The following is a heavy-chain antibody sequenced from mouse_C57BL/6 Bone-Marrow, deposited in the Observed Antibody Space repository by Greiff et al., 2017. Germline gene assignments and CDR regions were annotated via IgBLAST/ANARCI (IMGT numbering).Heavy chain of an antibody. D-gene: IGHD2-12*01. Sequence: VQLQQSGAELVRPGASVTLSCKASGYTFTDYEMHWVKQTPVHGLEWIGAIDPETGGTAYNQKFKGKAILTADKSSSTAYMELRSLTSEDSAVYYCTRCRLLFFGYWGQGTTLTVSS. V-gene: IGHV1-15*01. CDR3: TRCRLLFFGY. CDR2: IDPETGGT. CDR1: GYTFTDYE. J-gene: IGHJ2*01.